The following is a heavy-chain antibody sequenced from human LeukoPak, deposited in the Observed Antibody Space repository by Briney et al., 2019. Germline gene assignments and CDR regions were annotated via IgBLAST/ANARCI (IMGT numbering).Heavy chain of an antibody. D-gene: IGHD3-22*01. CDR2: IYHSGST. V-gene: IGHV4-59*12. CDR3: ARGTHSSGYYRGAFDI. J-gene: IGHJ3*02. Sequence: SETLSLTCTVSGGSISSYYWSWIRQPPGKGLEWIGYIYHSGSTYYNPSLKSRVTISVDRSKNQFSLKLSSVTAADTAVYYCARGTHSSGYYRGAFDIWGQGTMVTVSS. CDR1: GGSISSYY.